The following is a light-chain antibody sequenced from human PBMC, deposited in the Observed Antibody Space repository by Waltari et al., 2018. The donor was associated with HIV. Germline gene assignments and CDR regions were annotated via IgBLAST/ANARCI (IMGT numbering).Light chain of an antibody. J-gene: IGLJ2*01. V-gene: IGLV3-1*01. CDR2: QDR. CDR3: QAWDSSTAV. CDR1: KLGDKY. Sequence: SYELTQPPSVSVSPGQTASITCSGDKLGDKYACWYQQKPGQSPVLVIYQDRKRPSGIPARFSGSNSGNTATLTISGTQAMDEADYYCQAWDSSTAVFGGGTKLTVL.